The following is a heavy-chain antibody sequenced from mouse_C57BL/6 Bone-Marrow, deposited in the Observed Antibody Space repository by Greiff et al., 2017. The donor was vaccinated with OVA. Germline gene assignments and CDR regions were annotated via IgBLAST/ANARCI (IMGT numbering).Heavy chain of an antibody. J-gene: IGHJ3*01. D-gene: IGHD2-2*01. V-gene: IGHV1-43*01. CDR3: AMAYGYERGAWFAY. CDR1: GYSFTCYY. CDR2: INPSTGGT. Sequence: EVKLVESGPELVKPGASVKISCKASGYSFTCYYMHWVKQSSEKSLEWIGEINPSTGGTSYNQKFKGKATLTVDKSSSTAYMQLKSLTSEDSAVYYCAMAYGYERGAWFAYWGQGTLVTVSA.